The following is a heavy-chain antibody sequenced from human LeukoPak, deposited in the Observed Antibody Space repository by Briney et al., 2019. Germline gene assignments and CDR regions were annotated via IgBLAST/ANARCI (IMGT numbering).Heavy chain of an antibody. D-gene: IGHD2-15*01. V-gene: IGHV3-23*01. CDR1: GFTFSYYA. J-gene: IGHJ6*03. CDR2: ISGSGDKT. CDR3: AKDTSAWWYHRAYMNV. Sequence: GGSLRLSCAASGFTFSYYAMGWVRQAPGGGLEWVSAISGSGDKTFHANSVKGRFTTSRYNSKNTLSLQMSSLRVEDSAVYFCAKDTSAWWYHRAYMNVWGTGTTVTVSS.